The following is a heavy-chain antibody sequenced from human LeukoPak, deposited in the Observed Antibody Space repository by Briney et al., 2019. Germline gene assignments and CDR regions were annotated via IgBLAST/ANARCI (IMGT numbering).Heavy chain of an antibody. CDR2: ISSSSNTK. Sequence: GRSLRLSCAASGFTLSRYAMNCARQAPGKGLEWVSYISSSSNTKYYADSVKGRFTISRDNAKNSLYLQMNSLRAEDTAVYYCARSYSSSRGTFDYWGQGTLVTVSS. D-gene: IGHD6-6*01. V-gene: IGHV3-48*01. CDR3: ARSYSSSRGTFDY. J-gene: IGHJ4*02. CDR1: GFTLSRYA.